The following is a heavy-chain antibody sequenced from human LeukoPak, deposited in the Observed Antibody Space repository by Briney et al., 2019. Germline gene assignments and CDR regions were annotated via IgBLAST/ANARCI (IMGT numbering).Heavy chain of an antibody. CDR1: GGSISSSSYY. D-gene: IGHD3-10*01. V-gene: IGHV4-39*07. CDR3: ARGDITMVRGVRDNWFDP. J-gene: IGHJ5*02. Sequence: PSETLSLTCTVSGGSISSSSYYWGWIRQPPGKGLEWIGSIYYSGSTYYNPSLKSRVTISVDTSKNQFSLNLSSVTAADTAVYYCARGDITMVRGVRDNWFDPWGQGTLVTVSS. CDR2: IYYSGST.